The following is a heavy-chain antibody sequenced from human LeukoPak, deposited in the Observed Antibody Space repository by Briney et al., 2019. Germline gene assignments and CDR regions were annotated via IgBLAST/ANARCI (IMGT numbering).Heavy chain of an antibody. CDR3: ARRLEYSGSKGVFDY. D-gene: IGHD1-26*01. CDR1: GFTVTSNY. J-gene: IGHJ4*02. CDR2: TYSGGYT. Sequence: GGSLRLSCAASGFTVTSNYMTWARQAPGKGLEWVAITYSGGYTDYADSVKGRFTISRDNSKNTLYLQMNSLRAEDTAVYYCARRLEYSGSKGVFDYWGQGTLVTVSS. V-gene: IGHV3-66*01.